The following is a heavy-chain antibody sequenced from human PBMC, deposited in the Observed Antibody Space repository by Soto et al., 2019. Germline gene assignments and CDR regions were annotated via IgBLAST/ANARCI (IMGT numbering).Heavy chain of an antibody. V-gene: IGHV3-33*01. CDR3: ARGSSGSSSPSLEYYYYGMDV. CDR1: GFTFSSYG. J-gene: IGHJ6*02. Sequence: GGSLRLSCAASGFTFSSYGMHWVRQAPGKGLEWVAVIWYDGSNKYYADSVKGRFTISRDNSKNTLYLQMNSLRAEDTAVYYCARGSSGSSSPSLEYYYYGMDVWGQGTTVTVSS. D-gene: IGHD6-13*01. CDR2: IWYDGSNK.